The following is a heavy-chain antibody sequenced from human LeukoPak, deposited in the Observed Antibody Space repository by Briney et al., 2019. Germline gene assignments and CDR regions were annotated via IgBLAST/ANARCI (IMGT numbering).Heavy chain of an antibody. J-gene: IGHJ4*02. CDR2: ICWNSGSV. V-gene: IGHV3-9*03. Sequence: GGSLRLSCVASGFTFDDYGMHWVRQAPGKGLEWVSGICWNSGSVGYADPVKGRFTISRANANNSLYLQMHSLRADDMALYYCAKDNQSYSSGWFDYWGQGSLVTVSS. D-gene: IGHD6-19*01. CDR3: AKDNQSYSSGWFDY. CDR1: GFTFDDYG.